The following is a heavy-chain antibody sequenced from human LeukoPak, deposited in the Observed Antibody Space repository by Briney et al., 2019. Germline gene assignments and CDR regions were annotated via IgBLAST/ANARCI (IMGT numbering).Heavy chain of an antibody. Sequence: SETLSLTCTVSGGSISNGTSYWTWIRQPAGKSLEWLGRIYSSGSTNYNPSLKSRVTISADTSKNQFSLTLTSVTAADTAVYYCARGPPDFYNSGSYYNGYNWFDSWGQGTLVTVSS. CDR1: GGSISNGTSY. V-gene: IGHV4-61*02. CDR3: ARGPPDFYNSGSYYNGYNWFDS. D-gene: IGHD3-10*01. J-gene: IGHJ5*01. CDR2: IYSSGST.